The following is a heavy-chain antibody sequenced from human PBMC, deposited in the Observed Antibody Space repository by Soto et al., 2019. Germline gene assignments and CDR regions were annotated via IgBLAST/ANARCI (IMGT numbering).Heavy chain of an antibody. D-gene: IGHD1-26*01. CDR3: ARGRVAGAMGFDY. J-gene: IGHJ4*02. Sequence: QVQLQQWGAGLLKPSETLSLTCAVYGGSFSGYYWSWIRQPPGKGLEWIGEINHSGSTNYNPSLKSRVTISVDTSKNQFSLKLSSVTAADTAVYYCARGRVAGAMGFDYWGQGTLVTVSS. V-gene: IGHV4-34*01. CDR1: GGSFSGYY. CDR2: INHSGST.